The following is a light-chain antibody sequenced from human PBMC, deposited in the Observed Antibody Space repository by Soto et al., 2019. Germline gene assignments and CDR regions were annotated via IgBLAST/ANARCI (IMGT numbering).Light chain of an antibody. Sequence: EIVLTQSPGTLSLSPGERATLSCRASQSVSSNYLAWYQQKPGQAPMLLIYAASTRATAIPVRFRGSGSGTDFTLTISRLEPEDFAGYYCQQYGRSPPLIFGGGTKVEIK. CDR1: QSVSSNY. J-gene: IGKJ4*01. CDR3: QQYGRSPPLI. CDR2: AAS. V-gene: IGKV3-20*01.